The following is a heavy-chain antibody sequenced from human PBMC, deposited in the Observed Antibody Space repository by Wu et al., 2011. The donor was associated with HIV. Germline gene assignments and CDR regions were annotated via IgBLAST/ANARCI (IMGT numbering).Heavy chain of an antibody. CDR1: GGTFNSYA. CDR2: IIAIFGTA. V-gene: IGHV1-69*06. CDR3: ASPRTLYTSTAYYFTFDY. D-gene: IGHD3-22*01. J-gene: IGHJ4*02. Sequence: EVKKPGSSVKVSCKASGGTFNSYAISWVRQAPGQGLEWMGGIIAIFGTANYAQKFQGRVTITADKSTTTTYMELNNLRSEDTAVYYCASPRTLYTSTAYYFTFDYWGPGNPGHRLL.